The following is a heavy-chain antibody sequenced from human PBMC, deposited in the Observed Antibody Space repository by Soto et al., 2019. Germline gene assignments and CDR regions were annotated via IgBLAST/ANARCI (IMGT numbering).Heavy chain of an antibody. D-gene: IGHD3-3*01. CDR1: GGTFSSYA. CDR2: IIPIFGTA. V-gene: IGHV1-69*13. Sequence: SVKVSCKASGGTFSSYAISWVRQAPGQGLEWMGGIIPIFGTANYAQKFQGRVTITADESTSTAYMELSSLRSEDTAVYYCARLITPITIFGVVIFGAFNFWGQGTMVTVSS. CDR3: ARLITPITIFGVVIFGAFNF. J-gene: IGHJ3*01.